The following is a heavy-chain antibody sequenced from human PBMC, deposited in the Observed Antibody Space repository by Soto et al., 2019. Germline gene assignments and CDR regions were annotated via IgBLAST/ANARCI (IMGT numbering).Heavy chain of an antibody. Sequence: SETLSLTCSVSGGSIRSSSYWGWIHQPPGKGLEWIGSIYSTGSTYYNPSLKSPVTISVDTSKNQFSLKLTSVTAADTAVYYCARDKITGLFDYWGQGTLVTVS. CDR2: IYSTGST. D-gene: IGHD2-8*02. CDR3: ARDKITGLFDY. V-gene: IGHV4-39*02. CDR1: GGSIRSSSY. J-gene: IGHJ4*02.